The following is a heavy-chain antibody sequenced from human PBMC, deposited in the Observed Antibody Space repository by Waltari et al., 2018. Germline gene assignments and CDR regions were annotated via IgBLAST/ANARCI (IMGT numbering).Heavy chain of an antibody. CDR2: ISGSGGST. D-gene: IGHD3-16*02. J-gene: IGHJ4*02. CDR1: GFTFSSYA. CDR3: ATDGNYVWGSYRYTLLSY. Sequence: EVQLLESGGGLVQPGGSLRLSCAASGFTFSSYAMSWVRQAPGKGLEWVSAISGSGGSTYYADSVKGRFTISRDNSKNTLYLQMNILRAEDTAVYYCATDGNYVWGSYRYTLLSYWGQGTLVTVSS. V-gene: IGHV3-23*01.